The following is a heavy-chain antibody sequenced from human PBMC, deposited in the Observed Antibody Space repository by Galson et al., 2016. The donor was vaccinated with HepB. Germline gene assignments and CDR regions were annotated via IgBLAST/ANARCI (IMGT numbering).Heavy chain of an antibody. J-gene: IGHJ3*02. CDR3: ARGDYGDYVEKAFEI. CDR1: GASIGSGGYY. Sequence: LSLTCNVTGASIGSGGYYWSWVRQYPGKGLEWTGYIFNTGTTCYNPSLKSRAIISVDTSKNQFSLNLSSVTAADTAVYYCARGDYGDYVEKAFEIWGQGTMVTVSS. V-gene: IGHV4-31*03. D-gene: IGHD4-17*01. CDR2: IFNTGTT.